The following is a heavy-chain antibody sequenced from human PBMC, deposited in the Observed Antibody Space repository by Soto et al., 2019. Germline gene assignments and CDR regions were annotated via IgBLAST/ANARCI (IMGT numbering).Heavy chain of an antibody. V-gene: IGHV3-33*06. CDR2: ICDNGSNK. D-gene: IGHD4-17*01. CDR3: AKEGADYGDYFFYYYGMDV. Sequence: GGSLRLSCAASGFFFSSYGMHWVRQAPGKGLEWVAVICDNGSNKYYADSVKGRFTISRDNSKNTLYLQMNSLRAEDTAVYYCAKEGADYGDYFFYYYGMDVWGQGTTVTVSS. J-gene: IGHJ6*02. CDR1: GFFFSSYG.